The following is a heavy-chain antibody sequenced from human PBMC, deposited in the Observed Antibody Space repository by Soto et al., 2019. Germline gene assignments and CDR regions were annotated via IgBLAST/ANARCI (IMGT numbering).Heavy chain of an antibody. J-gene: IGHJ4*02. D-gene: IGHD1-26*01. CDR1: GGSISSGDYY. CDR2: IYYSGST. CDR3: ARGKWELLFDY. Sequence: SETLSLTCTVSGGSISSGDYYWSWIRQPPGKGLEWIGYIYYSGSTYYNPSLKSRVTISVDTSKNQFSLKLSSVTAEDTAVYYCARGKWELLFDYWGQGTLVTVSS. V-gene: IGHV4-30-4*01.